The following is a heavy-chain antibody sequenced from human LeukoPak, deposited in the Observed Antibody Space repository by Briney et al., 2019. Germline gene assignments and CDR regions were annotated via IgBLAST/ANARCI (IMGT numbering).Heavy chain of an antibody. CDR1: GFTFSSYA. V-gene: IGHV3-23*01. Sequence: GGSLRLSCAASGFTFSSYAMIWVRQAPGKGLEWVSAISCSGGSTYYADSVKGRFTISRDNSKNTLYLQMNSLRAEDTAVYYCATKGTGNYYYYYGMDVWGQGTTVTVSS. J-gene: IGHJ6*02. CDR3: ATKGTGNYYYYYGMDV. CDR2: ISCSGGST. D-gene: IGHD7-27*01.